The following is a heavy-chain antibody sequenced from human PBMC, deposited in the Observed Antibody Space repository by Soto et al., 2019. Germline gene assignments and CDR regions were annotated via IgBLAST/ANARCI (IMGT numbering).Heavy chain of an antibody. CDR1: GGSIDTRSYY. D-gene: IGHD2-15*01. J-gene: IGHJ5*02. Sequence: SETLSLTCTVSGGSIDTRSYYFGWIRQPPWKGLEWIGSLYNAGATHYNSSLKGRVTIFADKSQNQFSLRLTSVPATDTAVYYCRVYCSGTSSYDWCNPCRQGXLVTVSS. CDR2: LYNAGAT. V-gene: IGHV4-39*01. CDR3: RVYCSGTSSYDWCNP.